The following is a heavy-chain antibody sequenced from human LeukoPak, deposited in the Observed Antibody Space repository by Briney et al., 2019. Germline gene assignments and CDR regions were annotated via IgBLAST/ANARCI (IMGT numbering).Heavy chain of an antibody. V-gene: IGHV3-20*04. CDR2: INWNGGST. CDR3: ARDSSWYYYFDY. D-gene: IGHD6-13*01. CDR1: GLTFDDYG. Sequence: PGGSLRLSCAASGLTFDDYGMSWVRQAPGKGLEWVSGINWNGGSTGYADSVKGRFTISRDNAKNSLYLQMNSLRAEDTALYYCARDSSWYYYFDYWGQGTLVTVSS. J-gene: IGHJ4*02.